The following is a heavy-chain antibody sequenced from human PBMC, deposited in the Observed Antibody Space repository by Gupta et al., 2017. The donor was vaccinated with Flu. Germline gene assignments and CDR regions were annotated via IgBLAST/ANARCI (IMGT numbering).Heavy chain of an antibody. CDR1: GGTFSSYT. D-gene: IGHD6-13*01. CDR2: IIPILGIA. Sequence: VQLVQSGAEVKKPGSSVKVSCKASGGTFSSYTISWVRQAPGQGLEWMGRIIPILGIANYAQKFQGRVTITADKSTSTAYMELSSLRSEDTAVYYCAREPNIAAAGGYYFDYWGQGTLVTVSS. V-gene: IGHV1-69*08. CDR3: AREPNIAAAGGYYFDY. J-gene: IGHJ4*02.